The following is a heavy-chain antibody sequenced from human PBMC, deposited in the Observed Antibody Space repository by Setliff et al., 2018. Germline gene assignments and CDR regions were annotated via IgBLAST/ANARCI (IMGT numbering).Heavy chain of an antibody. Sequence: VSVKVSCKASGYTFTSYGISWVRQAPGQGLERMGWISAYNGNTNYAQKLQGRVTMTTDTSTSTAYMELRSLRSDDTAVYYCARMITPHRWSYYYYYMDVWGKGTTVTVSS. D-gene: IGHD3-16*01. J-gene: IGHJ6*03. CDR3: ARMITPHRWSYYYYYMDV. V-gene: IGHV1-18*01. CDR2: ISAYNGNT. CDR1: GYTFTSYG.